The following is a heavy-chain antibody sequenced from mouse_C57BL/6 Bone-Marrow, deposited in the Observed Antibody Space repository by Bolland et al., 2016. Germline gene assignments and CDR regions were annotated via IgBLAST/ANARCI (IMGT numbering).Heavy chain of an antibody. J-gene: IGHJ4*01. CDR3: ARSGDYDGAMDD. D-gene: IGHD2-4*01. Sequence: GDTNYNGKFKGKATLTADKSSSTAYMQLSSLTSEDSAVYFCARSGDYDGAMDDWGQGTS. CDR2: GDT. V-gene: IGHV1-82*01.